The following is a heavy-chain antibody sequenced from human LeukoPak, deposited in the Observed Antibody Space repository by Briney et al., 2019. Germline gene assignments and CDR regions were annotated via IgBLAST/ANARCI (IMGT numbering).Heavy chain of an antibody. Sequence: GGSLRLSRAASGFTFSSYEMNWVRQAPGKGLEWVSYISSSGSTIYYADSVKGRFTISRDNAKNSLYLQMNSLRAEDTAVYYCARVEITFGGVRYWGQGTLVTVSS. J-gene: IGHJ4*02. V-gene: IGHV3-48*03. CDR1: GFTFSSYE. CDR3: ARVEITFGGVRY. CDR2: ISSSGSTI. D-gene: IGHD3-16*01.